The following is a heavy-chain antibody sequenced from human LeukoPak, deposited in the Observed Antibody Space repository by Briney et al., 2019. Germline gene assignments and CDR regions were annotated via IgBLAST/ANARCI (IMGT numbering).Heavy chain of an antibody. CDR2: ISSSSSYI. Sequence: GGSLRLSCAASGFTFSSYSMNWVRQAPGKGLEWVSSISSSSSYIYYADSVKGRFTISRDNAKNSLYLQMNSLRAEDTAVFYCAREYSSSVGLAFDLWGHGTVVTVSS. CDR1: GFTFSSYS. J-gene: IGHJ3*01. V-gene: IGHV3-21*01. D-gene: IGHD6-13*01. CDR3: AREYSSSVGLAFDL.